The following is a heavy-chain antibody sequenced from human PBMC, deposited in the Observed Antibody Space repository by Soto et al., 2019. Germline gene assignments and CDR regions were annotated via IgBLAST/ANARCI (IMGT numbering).Heavy chain of an antibody. J-gene: IGHJ3*02. CDR1: GGSISSGDFY. CDR2: VHYTGST. CDR3: AREQENSSGLGAVDI. V-gene: IGHV4-30-4*01. Sequence: SETLSLTCTVSGGSISSGDFYWSWLRQPPGMGLEWIGDVHYTGSTEYKPSFQSRAIISVETSKNKSSMQLGSVTAADTAVYYCAREQENSSGLGAVDIWGQGTTVTVSS. D-gene: IGHD6-25*01.